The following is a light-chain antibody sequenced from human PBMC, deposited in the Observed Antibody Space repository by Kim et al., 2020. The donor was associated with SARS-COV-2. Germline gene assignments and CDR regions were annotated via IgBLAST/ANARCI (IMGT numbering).Light chain of an antibody. CDR1: QSVSSNY. CDR3: QQYGSSPVT. V-gene: IGKV3-20*01. Sequence: EIVLTQSPGTLSLSPGERVTLSCRASQSVSSNYLAWYQQKPGQAPRLLIYDTSFRATGIPDRFSGSGSGTDFTLTVNRLEPEDFALYYCQQYGSSPVTFGQGTKVDIK. J-gene: IGKJ1*01. CDR2: DTS.